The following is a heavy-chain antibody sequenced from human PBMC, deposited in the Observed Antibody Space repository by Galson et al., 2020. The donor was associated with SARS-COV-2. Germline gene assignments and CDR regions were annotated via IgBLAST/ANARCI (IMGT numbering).Heavy chain of an antibody. Sequence: ASVKVSCKASGYTFTSYAMHWVRQAPGQRLEWMGWINAGNGNTKYSQKFQGRVTITRDTSASTAYMELSSLRSEDTAVYYCARVLVPAAKAVFDPWGQGTLVTVSS. V-gene: IGHV1-3*01. CDR2: INAGNGNT. CDR3: ARVLVPAAKAVFDP. CDR1: GYTFTSYA. D-gene: IGHD2-2*01. J-gene: IGHJ5*02.